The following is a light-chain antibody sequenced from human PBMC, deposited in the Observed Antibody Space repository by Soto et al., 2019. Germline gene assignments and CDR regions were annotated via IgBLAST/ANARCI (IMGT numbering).Light chain of an antibody. CDR2: EGS. CDR3: CSYAGSSTPYV. CDR1: STDGGSYNL. Sequence: QSALAQPASVSGSPGQSITMSCTGTSTDGGSYNLVSWYQQHPGKAPKLMIYEGSKRPSGVSNRFSGSKSGNTASLTISGLQAEDEADYYCCSYAGSSTPYVFGTGTKLTVL. J-gene: IGLJ1*01. V-gene: IGLV2-23*01.